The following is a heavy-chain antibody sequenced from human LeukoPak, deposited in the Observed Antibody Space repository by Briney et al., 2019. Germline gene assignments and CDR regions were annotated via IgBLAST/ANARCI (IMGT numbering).Heavy chain of an antibody. CDR2: FKSSGYI. CDR3: ARELPLTIFGVANGMDV. CDR1: GFVFSSYD. D-gene: IGHD3-3*01. Sequence: PGGSLRLSCAASGFVFSSYDMNWVRQAPGKGLEWVSCFKSSGYIYYADSVRGRFTISRDNAKNSLYLQMNSLRAEDTAVYYCARELPLTIFGVANGMDVWGQGTTVIVSS. V-gene: IGHV3-21*01. J-gene: IGHJ6*02.